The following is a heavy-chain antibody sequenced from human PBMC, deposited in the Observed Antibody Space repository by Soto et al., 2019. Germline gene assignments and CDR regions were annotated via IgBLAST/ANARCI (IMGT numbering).Heavy chain of an antibody. V-gene: IGHV3-23*01. D-gene: IGHD3-10*01. Sequence: EVQLLKSGGGLVQPGGSLRLSCAASGFTFSSYAMSWVRQAPGKGLEWVSAISGSGGSTYYADSVKGRFTISRDNSKNTLYLQMNSLRAEDTAVYYCARDPNLNYYGSGGSDYWGQGTLVTVSS. CDR2: ISGSGGST. J-gene: IGHJ4*02. CDR3: ARDPNLNYYGSGGSDY. CDR1: GFTFSSYA.